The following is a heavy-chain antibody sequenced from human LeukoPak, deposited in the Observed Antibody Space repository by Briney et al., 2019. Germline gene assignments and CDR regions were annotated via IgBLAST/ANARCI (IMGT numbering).Heavy chain of an antibody. V-gene: IGHV4-39*07. CDR1: GGSISSSSYY. J-gene: IGHJ4*02. CDR2: IYYSGST. Sequence: SETLSLTCTVSGGSISSSSYYWGWIRQPPGKGLEWIGSIYYSGSTYYNPSLKSRVTISVDTSKNQFSLKLSSVTAADTAVYYCARVVRSAGFDYWGQGTLVTVSS. CDR3: ARVVRSAGFDY. D-gene: IGHD3-10*01.